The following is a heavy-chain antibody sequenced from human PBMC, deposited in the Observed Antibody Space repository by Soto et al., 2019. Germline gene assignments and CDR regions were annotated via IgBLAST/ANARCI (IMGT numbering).Heavy chain of an antibody. Sequence: GGSLRLSCAAFGFTFSSYEMNWVRQAPGRGLEWVSYISSSGSTIYYADSVKGRFTISRGNAKNSLYLQMNSLRAEDTAVYYCARDHKGGYYYYGMDVWGQGTTVTVSS. V-gene: IGHV3-48*03. CDR1: GFTFSSYE. J-gene: IGHJ6*02. CDR3: ARDHKGGYYYYGMDV. CDR2: ISSSGSTI.